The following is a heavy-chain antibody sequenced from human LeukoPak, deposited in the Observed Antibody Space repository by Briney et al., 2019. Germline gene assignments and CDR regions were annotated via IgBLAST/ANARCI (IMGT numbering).Heavy chain of an antibody. CDR1: GFTFSSYG. D-gene: IGHD6-19*01. V-gene: IGHV3-30*18. Sequence: GGSLRLSCAASGFTFSSYGMQWVRQAPGKGLEWVAVISYDGSNKYYADSVKGRFTISRDNSKNTLYLQMNSLRAEDTAVYYCAKEGQWLVQGLFDYWGQGTLVTVSS. CDR3: AKEGQWLVQGLFDY. J-gene: IGHJ4*02. CDR2: ISYDGSNK.